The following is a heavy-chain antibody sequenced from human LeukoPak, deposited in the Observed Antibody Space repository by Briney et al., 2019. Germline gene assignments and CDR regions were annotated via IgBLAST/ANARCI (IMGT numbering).Heavy chain of an antibody. CDR1: GGSISRYH. CDR2: IHHTGST. CDR3: ATHDGSSWFYFDY. Sequence: PSETLSLTCTVSGGSISRYHWSWVRRPPGKGLEWIGYIHHTGSTNFNPSLKSRVTMSVDTSENQFSLQLSSVTAADTALYYCATHDGSSWFYFDYWSQGTLVTVSS. J-gene: IGHJ4*02. V-gene: IGHV4-59*08. D-gene: IGHD6-13*01.